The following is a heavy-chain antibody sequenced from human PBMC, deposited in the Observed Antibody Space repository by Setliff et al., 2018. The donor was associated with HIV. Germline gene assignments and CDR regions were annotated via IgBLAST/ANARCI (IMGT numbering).Heavy chain of an antibody. CDR1: GGSFSDHQ. Sequence: PSETLSLTCAVYGGSFSDHQWTWIRQSPGKGLEWIGEINHSGNSNYNPSLKRRVTISVDTSKNQFSLRMTSLTGADTAVYYCARGSCGSLDTYDFWGQGTMVTVSS. CDR2: INHSGNS. J-gene: IGHJ4*02. V-gene: IGHV4-34*01. D-gene: IGHD3-16*01. CDR3: ARGSCGSLDTYDF.